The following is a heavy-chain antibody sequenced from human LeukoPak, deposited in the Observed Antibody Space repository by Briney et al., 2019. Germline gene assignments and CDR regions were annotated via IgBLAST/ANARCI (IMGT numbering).Heavy chain of an antibody. D-gene: IGHD4-11*01. CDR2: IYYSGST. J-gene: IGHJ5*02. CDR1: GGSISSSSYY. V-gene: IGHV4-39*01. Sequence: SETLSLTCTVSGGSISSSSYYWGWIRQPPGKGLEWIGSIYYSGSTYYNPSLKSRVTISVDTSKNQFSLKLSSVTAADTAVYYCARWTTSGFDPWGQGTLVTVSS. CDR3: ARWTTSGFDP.